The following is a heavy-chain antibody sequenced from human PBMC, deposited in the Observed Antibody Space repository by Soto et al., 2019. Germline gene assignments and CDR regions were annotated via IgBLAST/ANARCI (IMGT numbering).Heavy chain of an antibody. D-gene: IGHD3-22*01. CDR3: AGITMIVVGAYGMDV. J-gene: IGHJ6*02. V-gene: IGHV1-24*01. CDR2: FDPEDAEI. Sequence: ASVKVSCKVSGYTLTELSMHWVREAPGKGLEWMGGFDPEDAEIIYAQKFQGRVTMTEDTSTDTAYMELSSLRSEDTAVYYCAGITMIVVGAYGMDVWGQGTTVTVSS. CDR1: GYTLTELS.